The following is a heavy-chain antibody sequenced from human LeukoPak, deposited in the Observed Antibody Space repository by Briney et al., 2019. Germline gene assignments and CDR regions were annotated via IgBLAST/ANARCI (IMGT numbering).Heavy chain of an antibody. CDR3: ARGEGGWYDWFDP. Sequence: PGGSLRLSCAASGFTFDDYGMSWVRQAPGKGLEWVAGINWNGGSTGYADSVKGRFTISRDNAKNSLYLQMNSLRAEDTALYHCARGEGGWYDWFDPWGQGTLVTVSS. CDR2: INWNGGST. D-gene: IGHD6-19*01. CDR1: GFTFDDYG. J-gene: IGHJ5*02. V-gene: IGHV3-20*01.